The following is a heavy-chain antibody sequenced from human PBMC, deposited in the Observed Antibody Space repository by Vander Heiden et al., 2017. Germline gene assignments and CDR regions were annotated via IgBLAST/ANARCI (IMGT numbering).Heavy chain of an antibody. Sequence: QVQLQQWGAGRLKPWETLSLTCAVYGGSFRGYYWSWIRQPPGKGREWIGEINHSGSTNYNPSLKSRVTISVDTSKNQFSLKLSSVTAADTAVYYCARGIGVGATYRRNYFDYWGQGTLVTVSS. V-gene: IGHV4-34*01. CDR1: GGSFRGYY. CDR3: ARGIGVGATYRRNYFDY. CDR2: INHSGST. D-gene: IGHD1-26*01. J-gene: IGHJ4*02.